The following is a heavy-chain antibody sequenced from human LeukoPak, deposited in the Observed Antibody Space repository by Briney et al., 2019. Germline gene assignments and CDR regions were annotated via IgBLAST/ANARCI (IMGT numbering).Heavy chain of an antibody. CDR2: IRGDGATM. J-gene: IGHJ4*02. CDR3: ARDQFRDYFRGADY. Sequence: GGSLRLSCAASGFTFRSHAMSWVRRAPGRGLEWVSAIRGDGATMFYADSVKGRITVSRDNSKNTLYLQFNSLRVDDTAVYYCARDQFRDYFRGADYWGQGTLVTASS. D-gene: IGHD3-16*01. CDR1: GFTFRSHA. V-gene: IGHV3-23*01.